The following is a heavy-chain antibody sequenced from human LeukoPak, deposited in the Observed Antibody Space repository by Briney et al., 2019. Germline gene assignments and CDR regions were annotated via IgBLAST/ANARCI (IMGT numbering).Heavy chain of an antibody. D-gene: IGHD3-10*01. Sequence: ASVKVSCKAPGYTFTSCAMNWVRQAPGQGLEWMGWINTNTGNPTYAQGFTGRFVFSLDTSVSTAYLQISSLKAEDTAVYYCARLLITMVRGVIIAGYGMDVWGQGTTVTVSS. CDR3: ARLLITMVRGVIIAGYGMDV. CDR2: INTNTGNP. CDR1: GYTFTSCA. V-gene: IGHV7-4-1*02. J-gene: IGHJ6*02.